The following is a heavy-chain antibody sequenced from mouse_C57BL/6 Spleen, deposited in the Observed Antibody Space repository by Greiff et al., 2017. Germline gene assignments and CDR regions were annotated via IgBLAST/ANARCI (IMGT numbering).Heavy chain of an antibody. CDR2: IRSKSNNYAT. J-gene: IGHJ4*01. CDR3: VRHPLLSAIDY. Sequence: EVQVVESGGGLVQPKGSLKLSCAASGFSFTTYAMNWVRQAPGKGLEWVARIRSKSNNYATYYANSVNDRFTISRDASKSMLYLQMNNLKTEDTAKDYCVRHPLLSAIDYWGQGTSVTVSS. CDR1: GFSFTTYA. D-gene: IGHD2-1*01. V-gene: IGHV10-1*01.